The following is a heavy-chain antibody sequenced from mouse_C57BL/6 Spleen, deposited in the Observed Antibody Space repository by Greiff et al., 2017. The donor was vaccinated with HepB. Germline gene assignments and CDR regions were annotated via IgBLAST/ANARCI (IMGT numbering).Heavy chain of an antibody. Sequence: EVKLVESGGGLVKPGGSLKLSCAASGFTFSSYAMSWVRQTPEKRLEWVATISDGGSYTYYPDNVKGRFTISRDNDKNNLYLQMSHLKSEDTAMYYCAREGTGTYYFDYWGQGTTLTVSS. V-gene: IGHV5-4*01. CDR1: GFTFSSYA. J-gene: IGHJ2*01. CDR2: ISDGGSYT. D-gene: IGHD4-1*01. CDR3: AREGTGTYYFDY.